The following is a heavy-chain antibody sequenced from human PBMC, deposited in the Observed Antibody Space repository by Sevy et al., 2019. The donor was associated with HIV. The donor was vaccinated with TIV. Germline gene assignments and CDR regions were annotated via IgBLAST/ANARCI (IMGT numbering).Heavy chain of an antibody. V-gene: IGHV3-23*01. Sequence: GGSLRLSCAASGFTFSTYAMTWVRQALGKGLQWVSVISGSGGSTYYADSVKGRFTISRDNSKNTMYLQMNSLRAEDTAVYYCARRPDFGVVIPTGVMDVWGQGTTVTVSS. CDR2: ISGSGGST. J-gene: IGHJ6*02. CDR3: ARRPDFGVVIPTGVMDV. D-gene: IGHD3-3*01. CDR1: GFTFSTYA.